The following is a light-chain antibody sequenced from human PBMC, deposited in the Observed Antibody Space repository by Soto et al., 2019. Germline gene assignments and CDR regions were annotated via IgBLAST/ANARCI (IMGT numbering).Light chain of an antibody. J-gene: IGKJ1*01. Sequence: EIVLTQSPGTLSLSPADRATLSCRASETVTGKYLAWYQQKVGQAPRLLIFAASNRATGFPDRFSGSGSGTDFTLTISRLEPEDFAMYFCQQYSSPPQTFGQGTKVEIK. CDR2: AAS. CDR3: QQYSSPPQT. CDR1: ETVTGKY. V-gene: IGKV3-20*01.